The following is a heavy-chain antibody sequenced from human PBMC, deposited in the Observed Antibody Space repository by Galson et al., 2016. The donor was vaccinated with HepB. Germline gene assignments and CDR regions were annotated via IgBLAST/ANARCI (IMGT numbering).Heavy chain of an antibody. CDR3: AKVSRQRGYDQRTFDY. J-gene: IGHJ4*02. D-gene: IGHD5-12*01. CDR1: GVSISSTNW. V-gene: IGHV4-4*02. Sequence: SETLSLTCAVSGVSISSTNWWSWVRQPPGKGLEWIGEIYHRGNTDYNPSLKNRVTISLDKSKNQFSLNLTSVTAADTAVYYCAKVSRQRGYDQRTFDYLGQGTLVTVSS. CDR2: IYHRGNT.